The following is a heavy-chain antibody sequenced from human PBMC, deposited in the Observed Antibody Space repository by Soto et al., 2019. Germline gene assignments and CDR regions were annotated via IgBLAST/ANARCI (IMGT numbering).Heavy chain of an antibody. J-gene: IGHJ6*02. Sequence: XGSLRLSCAASGFTFSSYGMHWVRQAPGKGLEWVAVISYDGSNKYYADSVKGRFTTSRDNSKNSLYLQMNSLRAEDTAVYYCARDRGYDAHDYYYNAMDVWGQGTTVTVSS. CDR2: ISYDGSNK. CDR1: GFTFSSYG. V-gene: IGHV3-30*03. D-gene: IGHD2-15*01. CDR3: ARDRGYDAHDYYYNAMDV.